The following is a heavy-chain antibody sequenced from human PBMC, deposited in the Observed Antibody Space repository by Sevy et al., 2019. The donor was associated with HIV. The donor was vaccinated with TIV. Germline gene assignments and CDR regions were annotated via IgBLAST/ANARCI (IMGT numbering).Heavy chain of an antibody. CDR2: IYSSGST. J-gene: IGHJ4*02. D-gene: IGHD3-3*01. V-gene: IGHV4-4*07. Sequence: SETLSLTCTVSGGSISGYYRSWIRQPAGKGLEWIGRIYSSGSTNYHPSLKSRVTMSVDTSKNQFSLKLSSVTAADTAVYYCARTAQFGVVDYWGQGTLVTVSS. CDR1: GGSISGYY. CDR3: ARTAQFGVVDY.